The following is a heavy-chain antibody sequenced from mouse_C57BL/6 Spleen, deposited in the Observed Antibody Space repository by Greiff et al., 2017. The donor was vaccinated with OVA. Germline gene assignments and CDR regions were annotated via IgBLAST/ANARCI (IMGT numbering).Heavy chain of an antibody. D-gene: IGHD1-1*01. CDR1: GFNIKNTY. CDR2: IEPANGNT. CDR3: AEYGSSYWYFDV. V-gene: IGHV14-3*01. Sequence: VQLQQSVAELVRPGASVKLSCTASGFNIKNTYMHWMKQRPEQGLEWIGRIEPANGNTNYAPKFQGKATITADTSSNTAYMQLSSLTSEDTAIYYCAEYGSSYWYFDVWGTGTTVTVSS. J-gene: IGHJ1*03.